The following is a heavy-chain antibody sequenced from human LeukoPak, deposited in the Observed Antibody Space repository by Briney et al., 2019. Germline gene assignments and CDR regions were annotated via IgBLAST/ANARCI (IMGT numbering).Heavy chain of an antibody. CDR2: IYYSGNT. V-gene: IGHV4-59*01. J-gene: IGHJ5*02. Sequence: HSETLSLTCTVSGGSISRYYWSWIRQPPGKGLEWIGYIYYSGNTNYNPSLKSRVTMSVDTSKNQFSLKLSSVTAADTAVYYCARYYCGSTSCMTSNWFDPWGQGTLVTVSS. CDR3: ARYYCGSTSCMTSNWFDP. CDR1: GGSISRYY. D-gene: IGHD2-2*01.